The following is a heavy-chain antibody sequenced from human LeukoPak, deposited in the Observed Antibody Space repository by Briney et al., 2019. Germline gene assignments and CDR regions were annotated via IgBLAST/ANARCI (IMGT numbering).Heavy chain of an antibody. D-gene: IGHD3-10*01. CDR1: GFTFSSYS. V-gene: IGHV3-23*01. Sequence: PGGSLRLSCAASGFTFSSYSMNWVRQAPGKGLEWVSAISGSGGSTYYADSVKGRFAISRDNSKNTLYLQMNSLRAEDTAVYYCAKGDSGSYYNNWFDPWGQGTLVTVSS. CDR3: AKGDSGSYYNNWFDP. J-gene: IGHJ5*02. CDR2: ISGSGGST.